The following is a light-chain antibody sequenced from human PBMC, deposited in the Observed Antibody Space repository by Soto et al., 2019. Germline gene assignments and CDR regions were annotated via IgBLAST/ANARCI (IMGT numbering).Light chain of an antibody. J-gene: IGLJ2*01. V-gene: IGLV4-69*01. CDR1: SGHSNYA. CDR3: QTWDTDVQV. Sequence: QSVLTQSPSASASLGASVKLTCTLSSGHSNYAIAWHQQQPEKGPRYLMKVNSDGSHTKGDGIPDRFSGSSSGAERYLAISSLQSEDEADYYCQTWDTDVQVFGGGTQLTVL. CDR2: VNSDGSH.